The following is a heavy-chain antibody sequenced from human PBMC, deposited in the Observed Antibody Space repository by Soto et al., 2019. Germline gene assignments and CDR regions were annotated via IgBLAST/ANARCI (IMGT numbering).Heavy chain of an antibody. CDR3: AREWVDTAMAFVY. Sequence: SETLSLTCTVSGGSISSYYWSWIRQPPGKGLEWIGYIYYSGSTNYNPSLKSRVTISVDTSKNQFSLKLSSVTAADTAVYYCAREWVDTAMAFVYWGQGTLVTVSS. J-gene: IGHJ4*02. CDR1: GGSISSYY. D-gene: IGHD5-18*01. V-gene: IGHV4-59*01. CDR2: IYYSGST.